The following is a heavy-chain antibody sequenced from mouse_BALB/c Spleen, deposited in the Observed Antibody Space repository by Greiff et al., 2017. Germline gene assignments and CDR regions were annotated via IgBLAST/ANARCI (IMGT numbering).Heavy chain of an antibody. D-gene: IGHD1-1*01. Sequence: DVQLQESGPGLVKPSQSLSLTCTVTGYSITSDYAWNWIRQFPGNKLEWMGYISYSGSTSYNPSLKSRISITRDTSKNQFFLQLNSVTTEDTATYYCARGSITTVVARGAWFAYWGQGTLVTVSA. CDR2: ISYSGST. CDR3: ARGSITTVVARGAWFAY. J-gene: IGHJ3*01. CDR1: GYSITSDYA. V-gene: IGHV3-2*02.